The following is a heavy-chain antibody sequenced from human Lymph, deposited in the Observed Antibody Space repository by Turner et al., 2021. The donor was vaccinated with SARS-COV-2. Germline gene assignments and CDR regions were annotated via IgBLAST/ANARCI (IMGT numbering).Heavy chain of an antibody. Sequence: QVQLVESGGGVVQPGRSLRLSCAASGFTFSTYAIYWVRQAPGKGLEWVAGISYDGSNKYYADSVKGRFTISRDNSKNTLYLQMNSLRAEDTAVYYCARYASGGYFYYGMDVWGQGTTVTVSS. CDR3: ARYASGGYFYYGMDV. CDR1: GFTFSTYA. V-gene: IGHV3-30*04. D-gene: IGHD3-10*01. CDR2: ISYDGSNK. J-gene: IGHJ6*02.